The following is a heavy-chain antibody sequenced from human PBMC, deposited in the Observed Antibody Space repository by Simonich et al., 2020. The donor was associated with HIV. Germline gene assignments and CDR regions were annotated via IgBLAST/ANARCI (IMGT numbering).Heavy chain of an antibody. Sequence: QVQLQQWGAGLLKPSETLSLTCAVYGGSFSGYYWSWIRQPPGKGLAWIGEINHSGSPNYNPTLKSRVTISVDKSKNQFSLKVNSVTAADTAVYYCATAAASHSGSYGGYYYYGMDVWGQGTTVTVSS. CDR3: ATAAASHSGSYGGYYYYGMDV. V-gene: IGHV4-34*01. CDR1: GGSFSGYY. J-gene: IGHJ6*02. CDR2: INHSGSP. D-gene: IGHD1-26*01.